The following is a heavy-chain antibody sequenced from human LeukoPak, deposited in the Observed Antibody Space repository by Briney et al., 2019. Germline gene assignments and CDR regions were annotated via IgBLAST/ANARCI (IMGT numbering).Heavy chain of an antibody. V-gene: IGHV3-7*03. CDR2: IKPDGGKK. Sequence: PGGSLRLSCAASGFTFSTYWMTWVRQAPGKGLEWVANIKPDGGKKNYVDSVRGRFTISRDNANNLLYLQMNSLRAEDTAVYYCARVTSGFHPYYFDYWGQGTLVTVSS. J-gene: IGHJ4*02. D-gene: IGHD3-22*01. CDR3: ARVTSGFHPYYFDY. CDR1: GFTFSTYW.